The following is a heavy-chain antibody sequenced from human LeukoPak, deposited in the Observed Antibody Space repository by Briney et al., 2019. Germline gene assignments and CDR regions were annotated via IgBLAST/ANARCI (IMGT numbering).Heavy chain of an antibody. CDR2: ISSSSTTV. J-gene: IGHJ5*02. CDR3: ARGQGIAAAGAGYSS. Sequence: GGSLRLSCAASGFTFSSYSMNWVRQAPGKGLEWVSYISSSSTTVYYADSVKGRFTISRDNAENSLYLQMNSLRAEDTAVYYCARGQGIAAAGAGYSSWGQGTLVTVSS. D-gene: IGHD6-13*01. CDR1: GFTFSSYS. V-gene: IGHV3-48*04.